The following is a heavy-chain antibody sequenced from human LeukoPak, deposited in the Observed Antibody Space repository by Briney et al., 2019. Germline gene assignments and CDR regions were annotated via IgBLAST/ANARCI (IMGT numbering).Heavy chain of an antibody. Sequence: ASVKVSCKVSGYTLTELSMHWVRQAPGQGLEWMGRIIPILGIANHAQKFQGRVTITADKSTSTAYMELSSLRSEDTAVYYCAVGTMVRGRGWFDPWGQGTLVTVSS. CDR3: AVGTMVRGRGWFDP. CDR1: GYTLTELS. J-gene: IGHJ5*02. V-gene: IGHV1-69*02. D-gene: IGHD3-10*01. CDR2: IIPILGIA.